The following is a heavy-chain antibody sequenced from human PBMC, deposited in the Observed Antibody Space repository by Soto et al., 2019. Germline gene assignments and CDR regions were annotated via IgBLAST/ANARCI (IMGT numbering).Heavy chain of an antibody. V-gene: IGHV5-51*01. J-gene: IGHJ4*02. CDR1: GYSFTSYW. CDR3: ARLLAGSRWYFDY. CDR2: IYPADSDT. Sequence: PGESLKISCKGSGYSFTSYWIGWVRQMPGKGLEWMGIIYPADSDTRYSPSFEGQVTISADKSISTAYLQWSSLKASDTAIYYCARLLAGSRWYFDYWGQGTLVTVSS. D-gene: IGHD3-9*01.